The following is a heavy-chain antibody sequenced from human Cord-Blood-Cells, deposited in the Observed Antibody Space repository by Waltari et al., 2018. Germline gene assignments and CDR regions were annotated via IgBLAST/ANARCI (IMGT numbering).Heavy chain of an antibody. J-gene: IGHJ4*02. CDR2: IYYSGST. Sequence: QLQLQESGPGLVKPSETLSLTCTVSGGSISSSSYYWGWIRQPPGKGLEWIGSIYYSGSTYYKPSLKSRVTISVDTSKNQFSLKLSSVTAADTAVYYCARGAVAGTVFDYWGQGTLVTVSS. D-gene: IGHD6-19*01. CDR3: ARGAVAGTVFDY. CDR1: GGSISSSSYY. V-gene: IGHV4-39*01.